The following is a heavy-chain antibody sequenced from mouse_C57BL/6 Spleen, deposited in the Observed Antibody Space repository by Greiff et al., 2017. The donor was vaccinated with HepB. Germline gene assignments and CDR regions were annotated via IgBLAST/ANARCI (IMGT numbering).Heavy chain of an antibody. CDR1: GFTFSDYY. CDR3: ARKGNYYGSRKGFAY. D-gene: IGHD1-1*01. CDR2: INYDGSST. V-gene: IGHV5-16*01. J-gene: IGHJ3*01. Sequence: DVMLVESEGGLVQPGSSMKLSCTASGFTFSDYYMAWVRQVPEKGLEWVANINYDGSSTYYLDSLRSRFIISRDNAKNILYLQMSSLKSEDTATYYCARKGNYYGSRKGFAYWGQGTLVTVSA.